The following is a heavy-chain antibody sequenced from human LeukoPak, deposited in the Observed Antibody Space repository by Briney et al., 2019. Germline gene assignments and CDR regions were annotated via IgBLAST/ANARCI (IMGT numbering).Heavy chain of an antibody. CDR2: IPFDGSHE. D-gene: IGHD1-1*01. Sequence: SGGSLRLSCEASGFTFSSYGMHWVRQAPGKGLEWVAAIPFDGSHEYYADSVKGRFTISRDNSKNTLYLQMNSLRAEDTAVYYCAKGWPLYSDNWRIDYWGQGTLVTVSS. V-gene: IGHV3-30*18. CDR3: AKGWPLYSDNWRIDY. CDR1: GFTFSSYG. J-gene: IGHJ4*02.